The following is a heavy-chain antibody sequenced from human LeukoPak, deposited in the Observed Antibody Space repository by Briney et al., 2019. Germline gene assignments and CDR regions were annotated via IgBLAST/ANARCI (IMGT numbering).Heavy chain of an antibody. V-gene: IGHV3-7*01. CDR3: ARGYSSSWYNWFDP. Sequence: GRSLRLSCAASGFTFSSDWMSSVSQAPGKGLEWVANIKQDGSEKYYVDSVKGRFTISRDNAKNSLYLQMNSLRAEDTAVYYCARGYSSSWYNWFDPWGQGTLVTVSS. D-gene: IGHD6-13*01. J-gene: IGHJ5*02. CDR2: IKQDGSEK. CDR1: GFTFSSDW.